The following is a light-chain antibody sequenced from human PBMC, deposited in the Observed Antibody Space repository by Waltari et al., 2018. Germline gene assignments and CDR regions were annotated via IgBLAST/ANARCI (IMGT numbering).Light chain of an antibody. J-gene: IGLJ3*02. V-gene: IGLV2-23*01. CDR1: SSDVGSYNL. Sequence: QSALTQPAAVSGSPGQSITISCTGTSSDVGSYNLVSWYQHHPGKAPKLMIYEGSKRPSGVSTRFAGSKSGNTASLTISGLQAEDEADYYCCSYAGSRVFGGGTKLTVL. CDR2: EGS. CDR3: CSYAGSRV.